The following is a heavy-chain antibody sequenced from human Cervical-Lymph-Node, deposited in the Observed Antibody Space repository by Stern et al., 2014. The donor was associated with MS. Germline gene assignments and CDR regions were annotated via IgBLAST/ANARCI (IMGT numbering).Heavy chain of an antibody. V-gene: IGHV5-51*03. Sequence: VQLVESGAEVKKPGESLKISCEASGYLFDDYWIGWVRQMSGRGLELVAIIFPRDSNTRYSPSVQGQVTISADKSIRTPYLQWRSLKAADPAMYYCASSPATPSGYDRFDYWGQGALVTVSS. CDR1: GYLFDDYW. J-gene: IGHJ4*02. D-gene: IGHD5-12*01. CDR3: ASSPATPSGYDRFDY. CDR2: IFPRDSNT.